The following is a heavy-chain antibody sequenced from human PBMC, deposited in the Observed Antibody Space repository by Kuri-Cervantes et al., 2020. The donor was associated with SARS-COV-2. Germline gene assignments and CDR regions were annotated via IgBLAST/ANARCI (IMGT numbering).Heavy chain of an antibody. CDR2: ISYDGSNK. D-gene: IGHD3-10*01. CDR1: GFTFSDYY. V-gene: IGHV3-30-3*01. J-gene: IGHJ4*02. Sequence: GESLKISCAASGFTFSDYYMSWIRQAPGKGLEWVAVISYDGSNKYYADSVKGRFTISRDNSKNTLYLQMNSLRAEDTAVYYCARDDGSGSYFTFDYWGQGTPVTDSS. CDR3: ARDDGSGSYFTFDY.